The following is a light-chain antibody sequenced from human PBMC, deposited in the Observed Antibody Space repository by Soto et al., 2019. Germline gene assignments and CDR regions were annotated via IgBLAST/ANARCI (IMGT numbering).Light chain of an antibody. V-gene: IGKV1-5*01. CDR1: QRISGC. CDR3: QQYHDYWT. Sequence: DIQMTQSPSTLSASIGDRVTITCRASQRISGCLAWYQQKPGKAPKLLISDVSSLESGVRSRFSGSGSGTEFTLNISRLQPDDFAVYYCQQYHDYWTFGPGTKVEVK. J-gene: IGKJ1*01. CDR2: DVS.